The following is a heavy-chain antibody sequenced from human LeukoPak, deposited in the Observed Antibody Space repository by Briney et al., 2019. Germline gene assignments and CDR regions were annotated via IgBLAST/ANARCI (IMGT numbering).Heavy chain of an antibody. D-gene: IGHD3-9*01. CDR3: ARRRVLRYSTGKYNWFDP. CDR2: INHSGST. J-gene: IGHJ5*02. Sequence: SETLSLTCAVYGGSFSGYYWSWIRQPPGKGLEWIGEINHSGSTNYNPSLKSRVTISVDTSKNQFSLKLSSVTAADTAVYYCARRRVLRYSTGKYNWFDPWGQGTLVTVSS. V-gene: IGHV4-34*01. CDR1: GGSFSGYY.